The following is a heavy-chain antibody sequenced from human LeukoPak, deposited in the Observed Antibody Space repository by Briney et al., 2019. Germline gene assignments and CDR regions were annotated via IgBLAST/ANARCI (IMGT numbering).Heavy chain of an antibody. D-gene: IGHD3-3*01. V-gene: IGHV3-21*01. CDR1: GFTFSSYS. J-gene: IGHJ3*02. CDR3: ARMGYDFWSGYNAFDI. Sequence: GGSLRLSCAASGFTFSSYSMNWVRQAPGKGLEWVSSISSSSSYIYYADSVKGRFTISRDNAKNSLYLQMNSLRAEDTAVYYCARMGYDFWSGYNAFDIWGQGTMVTVSS. CDR2: ISSSSSYI.